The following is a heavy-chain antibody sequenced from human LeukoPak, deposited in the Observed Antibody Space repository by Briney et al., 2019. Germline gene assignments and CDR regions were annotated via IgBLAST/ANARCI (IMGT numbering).Heavy chain of an antibody. Sequence: SETLSLTCAVYGGSFSGYYWSWIRQPPGKGLEWIGEINHSGSTNYNPSLKSRVTISVDTSKNQFSLKLSSVTAADTAVYYCARDASVRGVTRYPFDYWGQGTLVTVSS. J-gene: IGHJ4*02. CDR1: GGSFSGYY. CDR2: INHSGST. CDR3: ARDASVRGVTRYPFDY. V-gene: IGHV4-34*01. D-gene: IGHD3-10*01.